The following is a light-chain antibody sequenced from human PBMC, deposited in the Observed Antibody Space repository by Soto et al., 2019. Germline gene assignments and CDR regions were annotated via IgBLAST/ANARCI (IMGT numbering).Light chain of an antibody. CDR1: QSVSSSY. CDR3: QQYDSSPLP. V-gene: IGKV3-20*01. Sequence: EIVLTQSPGTLSLSPGERATLSCRASQSVSSSYLAWYQQKPGQAPRLLIYGASSRDTGIPDRFSGSGSATAFTLAISRLAPEDVAVYYCQQYDSSPLPFGGGTKVEIK. CDR2: GAS. J-gene: IGKJ4*01.